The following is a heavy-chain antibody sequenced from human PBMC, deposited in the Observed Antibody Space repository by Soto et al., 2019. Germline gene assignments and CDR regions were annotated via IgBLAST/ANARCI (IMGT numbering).Heavy chain of an antibody. CDR2: INPNSGGT. CDR3: ARTQQRSLKIMDV. D-gene: IGHD1-26*01. V-gene: IGHV1-2*04. J-gene: IGHJ6*03. Sequence: QGLEWMGWINPNSGGTNYAQKFQGWVTMTRDTSISTAYMEMSRLRSDDTALYYCARTQQRSLKIMDVFGEETTVTVS.